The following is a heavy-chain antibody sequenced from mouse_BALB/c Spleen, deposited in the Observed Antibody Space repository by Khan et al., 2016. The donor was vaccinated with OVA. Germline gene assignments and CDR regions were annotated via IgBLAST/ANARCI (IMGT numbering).Heavy chain of an antibody. J-gene: IGHJ2*02. CDR1: GYSITSNYA. Sequence: VQLVESGPGLVKPSQSLSLTCTVTGYSITSNYAWNWIRQFPGNKLEWMGYISYSGSTTYNPSLKSRISITRDTSKTQFFLQLKSVTTEDTATYYCARGNYYGYYFDYWGQGTSLTVSS. D-gene: IGHD1-1*01. CDR2: ISYSGST. CDR3: ARGNYYGYYFDY. V-gene: IGHV3-2*02.